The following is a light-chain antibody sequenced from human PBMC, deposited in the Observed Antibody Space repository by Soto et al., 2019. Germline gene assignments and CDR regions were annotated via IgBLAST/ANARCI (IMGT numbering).Light chain of an antibody. J-gene: IGLJ2*01. CDR3: CSYAASYTLV. CDR2: INN. CDR1: NSNIGSNA. Sequence: QSVLTQPPSASETPGQRVTISCSGSNSNIGSNAVNWYQQLPGTAPKLLIYINNQRPSGVPDRFSGSKSGTSASLTISGLQAEDEAYYYCCSYAASYTLVFGGGTKVTVL. V-gene: IGLV1-44*01.